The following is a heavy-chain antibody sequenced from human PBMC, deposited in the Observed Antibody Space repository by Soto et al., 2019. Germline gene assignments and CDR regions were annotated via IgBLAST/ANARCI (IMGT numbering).Heavy chain of an antibody. V-gene: IGHV3-23*01. Sequence: EVQLLESGEGLVQPGGSLRLSCAASGFTFSSYAMSWVRQAPGKGLEWVSAISGSGASTYYADSLEGRFTISKDTSENKLYVQMSSLRAEDTALYYCAKDARSDWNTGHYNVAFDIGGQGTMVTVSS. CDR1: GFTFSSYA. CDR3: AKDARSDWNTGHYNVAFDI. D-gene: IGHD1-1*01. J-gene: IGHJ3*02. CDR2: ISGSGAST.